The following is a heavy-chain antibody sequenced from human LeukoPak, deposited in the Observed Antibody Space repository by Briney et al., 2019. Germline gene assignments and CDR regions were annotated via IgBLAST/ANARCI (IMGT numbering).Heavy chain of an antibody. CDR2: ISGSGGST. Sequence: PGGSLRLSCAASGFTFSSYAMSWVRQAPGKGLEWVSAISGSGGSTYYADSVKGRFTISRDNSKNTLYLQMKSLRAEDTAVYYCAKDQTGYSSGWFLLDYWGQGTLVTVSS. J-gene: IGHJ4*02. D-gene: IGHD6-19*01. V-gene: IGHV3-23*01. CDR3: AKDQTGYSSGWFLLDY. CDR1: GFTFSSYA.